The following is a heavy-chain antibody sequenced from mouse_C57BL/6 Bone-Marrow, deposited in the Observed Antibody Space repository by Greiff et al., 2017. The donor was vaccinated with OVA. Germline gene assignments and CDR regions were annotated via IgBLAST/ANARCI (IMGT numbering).Heavy chain of an antibody. V-gene: IGHV1-72*01. CDR3: ARYGYDAPLDY. CDR2: IDPNSGGT. D-gene: IGHD2-2*01. CDR1: GYTFTSYW. J-gene: IGHJ2*01. Sequence: VQLQQPGAELVKPGASVKLSCKASGYTFTSYWMHWVKQRPGRGLEWIGRIDPNSGGTKYNEKFKSKATLTVDKPSSTAYMQLSSRTSEESAVYYFARYGYDAPLDYWGQGTTLTVSA.